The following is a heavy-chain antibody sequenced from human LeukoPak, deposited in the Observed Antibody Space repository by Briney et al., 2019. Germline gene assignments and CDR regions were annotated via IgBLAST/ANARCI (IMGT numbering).Heavy chain of an antibody. V-gene: IGHV3-7*01. CDR2: IKQDGSEK. Sequence: GGSLRLSCAASGFTFRNYWMSWVRQAPGKGLEWVANIKQDGSEKNYVDSVKGRLTISRGNAKNSVYLQMNSLSVEDTAMYYCARDSSSWYDYWGQGTLVTVSS. CDR1: GFTFRNYW. CDR3: ARDSSSWYDY. D-gene: IGHD6-13*01. J-gene: IGHJ4*02.